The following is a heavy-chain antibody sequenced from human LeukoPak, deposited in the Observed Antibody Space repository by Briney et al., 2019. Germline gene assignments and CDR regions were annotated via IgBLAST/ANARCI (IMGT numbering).Heavy chain of an antibody. Sequence: GASVKVSCKASGYTFTSYGISWVRQAPGQGLEWMGWISAYNGNTNYAQKFQGRVTITADESTSTAYMELSSLRSEDTAVYYCAETHGVPWGQGTLVTVSS. J-gene: IGHJ4*02. D-gene: IGHD2-8*01. V-gene: IGHV1-18*01. CDR3: AETHGVP. CDR2: ISAYNGNT. CDR1: GYTFTSYG.